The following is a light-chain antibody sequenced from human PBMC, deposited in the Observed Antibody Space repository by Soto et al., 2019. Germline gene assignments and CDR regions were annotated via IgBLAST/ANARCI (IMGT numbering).Light chain of an antibody. CDR3: QQSYSTPRCT. J-gene: IGKJ3*01. CDR2: AAS. CDR1: QSISSY. V-gene: IGKV1-39*01. Sequence: DIQMTQSPSSLSASVGDRVTITCRASQSISSYLNWYQQKPGKAPKLLIYAASSLQSGVPSRFSGSGSGTDFTLTISSLQPEDFATYYCQQSYSTPRCTFGPGTKVDI.